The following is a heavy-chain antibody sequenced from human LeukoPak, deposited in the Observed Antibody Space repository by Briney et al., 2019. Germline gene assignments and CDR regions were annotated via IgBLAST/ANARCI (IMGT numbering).Heavy chain of an antibody. Sequence: GASVKVSCKASGYTFTGYYMHWVRQAPGQGLEWMGWINPNSGGTNYAQKFQGRVTMTRDTSISTAYMELSRLRSDDTAVYYCARDPTYYYDSSGYSPYYYYYGMDVWGQGTTVAVSS. CDR3: ARDPTYYYDSSGYSPYYYYYGMDV. CDR1: GYTFTGYY. J-gene: IGHJ6*02. CDR2: INPNSGGT. V-gene: IGHV1-2*02. D-gene: IGHD3-22*01.